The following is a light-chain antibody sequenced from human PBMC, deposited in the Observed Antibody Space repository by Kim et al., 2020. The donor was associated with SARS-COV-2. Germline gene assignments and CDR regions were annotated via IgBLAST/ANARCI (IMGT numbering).Light chain of an antibody. J-gene: IGKJ5*01. V-gene: IGKV3-15*01. Sequence: EIVMTQSPATLSVSPGERATLSCRASQSIINNLAWYQQKPGQAPRLLISGASTRATGIPARFSGSGSGTEFTLTINSLQSEDFALYYCHQYNSWLITFGQGTRLEIK. CDR2: GAS. CDR1: QSIINN. CDR3: HQYNSWLIT.